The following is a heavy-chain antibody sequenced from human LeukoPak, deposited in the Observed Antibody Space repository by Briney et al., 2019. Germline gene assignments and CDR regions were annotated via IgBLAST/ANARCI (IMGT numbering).Heavy chain of an antibody. J-gene: IGHJ4*02. CDR1: GFTVSSNY. Sequence: PGGSLRLSCAASGFTVSSNYMSWVRQAPGKGLEWVSVIYSGGSTYYADSVKGRFTISRDNSKNTLYLQMNSLRTEDTAVYYCARGEEVYYDFWSGYYFDYWDQGTLVTVSS. V-gene: IGHV3-53*01. D-gene: IGHD3-3*01. CDR2: IYSGGST. CDR3: ARGEEVYYDFWSGYYFDY.